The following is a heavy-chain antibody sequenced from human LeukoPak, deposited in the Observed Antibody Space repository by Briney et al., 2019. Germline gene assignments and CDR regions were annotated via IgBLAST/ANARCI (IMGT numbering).Heavy chain of an antibody. Sequence: PGGSLRLSCTASGFTFSTYSMNWVRQAPGRGLEWVSYISGSSSSSYSSAIRYADSAKRRFTISRDNDKNSLYLQMNSLRDEDTAVYYCARGTGSDRWYTACGGERTLVSVP. CDR2: ISGSSSSSYSSAI. J-gene: IGHJ4*02. CDR3: ARGTGSDRWYTAC. D-gene: IGHD3-10*01. V-gene: IGHV3-48*02. CDR1: GFTFSTYS.